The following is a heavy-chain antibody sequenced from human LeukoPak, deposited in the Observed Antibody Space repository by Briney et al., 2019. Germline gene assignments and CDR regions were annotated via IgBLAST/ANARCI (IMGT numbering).Heavy chain of an antibody. CDR1: GFTFRSSE. D-gene: IGHD3-10*01. Sequence: PGGPLRLSCAASGFTFRSSEMNWVRQAPGKGLEWVSYISSSGSTIYYADSVKGRFTISRDNAKYSLYLQMNSLRAEDTAVYYCARVRKDIQSMVRGQNYYYYYMDVWGKGTTVTISS. CDR2: ISSSGSTI. CDR3: ARVRKDIQSMVRGQNYYYYYMDV. V-gene: IGHV3-48*03. J-gene: IGHJ6*03.